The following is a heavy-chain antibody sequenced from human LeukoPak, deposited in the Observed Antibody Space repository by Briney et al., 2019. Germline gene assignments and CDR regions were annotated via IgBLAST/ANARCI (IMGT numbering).Heavy chain of an antibody. CDR1: GYIFTNYW. CDR2: IYPKDSET. CDR3: ARRFNFDSSGFRTPIFDY. V-gene: IGHV5-51*01. Sequence: GESLKISCKGSGYIFTNYWIGWVRQMPGKGLEWMGIIYPKDSETRYSPSVQGQVTISADKSIGAAYLQWSSLKASDTATYYCARRFNFDSSGFRTPIFDYWGQGTPVTVSS. J-gene: IGHJ4*02. D-gene: IGHD3-22*01.